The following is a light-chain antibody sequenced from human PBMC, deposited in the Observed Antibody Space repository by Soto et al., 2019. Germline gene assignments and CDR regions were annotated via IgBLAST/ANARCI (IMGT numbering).Light chain of an antibody. J-gene: IGKJ3*01. CDR1: QTITNY. CDR3: QQSHITPFT. CDR2: AAS. V-gene: IGKV1-39*01. Sequence: DLQMTQSPSSLSASVGDRVTITCRASQTITNYLNWYQHKPGKAPQLLIYAASSLQSGVPSRFSGSGSGTDFTLTISSLQPEDFATYFCQQSHITPFTFGPGTKVDIK.